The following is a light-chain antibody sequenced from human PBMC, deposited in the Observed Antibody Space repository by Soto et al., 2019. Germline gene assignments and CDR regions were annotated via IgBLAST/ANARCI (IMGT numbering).Light chain of an antibody. J-gene: IGKJ3*01. V-gene: IGKV3-15*01. Sequence: EIVMTQSPATLSVSPGERATLSCRASQSVSDYLAWYQQNPGQAPRLLVYGASTTATGVPSRFSGSGSGTEFTLTISSLQSEDFAVYYCQQYINWPPTFGPRTKVDMK. CDR3: QQYINWPPT. CDR1: QSVSDY. CDR2: GAS.